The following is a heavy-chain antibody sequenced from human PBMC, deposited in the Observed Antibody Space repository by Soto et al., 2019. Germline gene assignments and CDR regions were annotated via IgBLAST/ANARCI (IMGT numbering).Heavy chain of an antibody. CDR1: GFTFSSYG. CDR2: IWYDGSNK. J-gene: IGHJ4*02. V-gene: IGHV3-33*01. CDR3: ARMKTAYSNYTPFGY. Sequence: GGSLRLSCAASGFTFSSYGMHWVRQAPGKGLEWVAVIWYDGSNKYYADSVKGRFTISRDNSKNTLYLQMNSLRAEDTAVYYRARMKTAYSNYTPFGYWGQGTLVTVSS. D-gene: IGHD4-4*01.